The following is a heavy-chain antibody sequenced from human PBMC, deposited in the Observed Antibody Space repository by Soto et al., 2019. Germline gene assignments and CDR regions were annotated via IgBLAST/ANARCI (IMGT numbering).Heavy chain of an antibody. CDR3: ARSIAVSGAPEFDY. CDR1: GFTFSSYT. CDR2: ISWDESRK. V-gene: IGHV3-30-3*01. J-gene: IGHJ4*02. Sequence: QVQLVDSGGGVVQPGRSLRLSCAASGFTFSSYTMHWVRQAPGKGLQWVALISWDESRKYYADSVQGRGTISRDTSKNTLYLQMNSLGPEDTAVYYCARSIAVSGAPEFDYWGRGTLVSVSS. D-gene: IGHD6-19*01.